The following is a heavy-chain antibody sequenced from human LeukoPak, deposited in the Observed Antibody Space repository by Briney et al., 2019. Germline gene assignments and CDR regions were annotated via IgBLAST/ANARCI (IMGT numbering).Heavy chain of an antibody. Sequence: PSETLSLTCSVSGYSVSSDHYWGWIRQPPGKGLEWIGTVYHAGSNYNNPSLESRLTISMDTSKNQYSLKLTSVTVADTAVYYCARHEDVAAFRNGLDVWGQGTTVTVSS. V-gene: IGHV4-38-2*01. CDR2: VYHAGSN. CDR1: GYSVSSDHY. CDR3: ARHEDVAAFRNGLDV. D-gene: IGHD6-13*01. J-gene: IGHJ6*02.